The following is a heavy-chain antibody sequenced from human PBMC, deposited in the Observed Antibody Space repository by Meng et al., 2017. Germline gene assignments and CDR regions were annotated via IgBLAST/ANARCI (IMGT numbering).Heavy chain of an antibody. Sequence: QVHLQQCAPVQSRPSETLPATYAVYCGSFSGYYLTGFRHTPVKGPPGNGEINHSGSTTYNPSLNNRVTISVDTSKNQFSLKMTSVTAVNTAVYYCARGRYFDWLSYRYYFDYWGQGTLVTVSS. V-gene: IGHV4-34*01. CDR3: ARGRYFDWLSYRYYFDY. CDR2: INHSGST. CDR1: CGSFSGYY. J-gene: IGHJ4*02. D-gene: IGHD3-9*01.